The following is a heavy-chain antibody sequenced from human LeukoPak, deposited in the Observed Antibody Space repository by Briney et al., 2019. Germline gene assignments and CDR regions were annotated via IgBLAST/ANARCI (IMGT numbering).Heavy chain of an antibody. CDR1: GYTLTELS. D-gene: IGHD6-19*01. Sequence: GASVKVSCKVSGYTLTELSMHWVRQAPRKGLEWMGGFDPEDGETIYAQKFQGRVTMTEDTSTDTAYMELSRLRSDDTAVYYCARDPGRSSGWYYYYGMDVWGQGTTVTVSS. CDR3: ARDPGRSSGWYYYYGMDV. J-gene: IGHJ6*02. V-gene: IGHV1-24*01. CDR2: FDPEDGET.